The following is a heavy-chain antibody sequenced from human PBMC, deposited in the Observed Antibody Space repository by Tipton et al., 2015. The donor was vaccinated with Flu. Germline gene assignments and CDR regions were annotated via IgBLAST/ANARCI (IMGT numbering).Heavy chain of an antibody. Sequence: SLRLSCAASGLTFSGSAMHWIRQASGKGLEWVGRIRSKANSYATAYAASVKGRFTISRDDSKNTAYLQMNSLRAEDTAVYYCAKDQGSSWFGHYYYGMDVWGQGTTVTVSS. J-gene: IGHJ6*02. CDR2: IRSKANSYAT. CDR3: AKDQGSSWFGHYYYGMDV. D-gene: IGHD6-13*01. CDR1: GLTFSGSA. V-gene: IGHV3-73*01.